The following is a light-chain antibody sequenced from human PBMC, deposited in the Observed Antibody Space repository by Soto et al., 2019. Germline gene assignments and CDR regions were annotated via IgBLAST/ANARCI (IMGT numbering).Light chain of an antibody. CDR2: GAS. CDR3: QQYNNYVS. V-gene: IGKV3-15*01. J-gene: IGKJ5*01. Sequence: EIVMTQSPATLSVSPGEGATLSCRASQSVSSNLAWYQHKPGQAPRLLIFGASTRATGISARFIGSGSGTEFTLTISSLQSEDFAVYYCQQYNNYVSFGQGTRLEIK. CDR1: QSVSSN.